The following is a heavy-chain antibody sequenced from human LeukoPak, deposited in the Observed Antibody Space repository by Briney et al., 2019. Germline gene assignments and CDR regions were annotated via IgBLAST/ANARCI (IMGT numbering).Heavy chain of an antibody. D-gene: IGHD3-10*01. CDR2: ISVSGGST. CDR3: AKDRGVSLRPGPSDY. Sequence: PGGSLTLSCAASGFTFSRFAMSGVRQAPGKGLEWVATISVSGGSTYNTDSVKGRFTISRGNSKNTLYLQMNSLRAEDTALYYCAKDRGVSLRPGPSDYWGQGTLVTVSS. CDR1: GFTFSRFA. V-gene: IGHV3-23*01. J-gene: IGHJ4*02.